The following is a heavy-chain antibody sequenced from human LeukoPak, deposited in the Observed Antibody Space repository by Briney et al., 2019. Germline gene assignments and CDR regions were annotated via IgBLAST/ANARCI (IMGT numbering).Heavy chain of an antibody. CDR3: AKWSVRAAIFRPYYFDY. Sequence: GGSLRLSCAASGFTFSSYAMSWVRQAPGKGLEWVSAISGSGGSTYYADSVKGRFTISRDNSKNTLYLQMNSLRAEDTAVYYCAKWSVRAAIFRPYYFDYWGQGTLVTVSS. CDR2: ISGSGGST. J-gene: IGHJ4*02. D-gene: IGHD2-2*01. CDR1: GFTFSSYA. V-gene: IGHV3-23*01.